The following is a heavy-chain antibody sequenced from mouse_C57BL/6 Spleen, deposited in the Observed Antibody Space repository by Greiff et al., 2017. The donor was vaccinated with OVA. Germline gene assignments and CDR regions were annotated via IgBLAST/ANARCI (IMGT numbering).Heavy chain of an antibody. CDR3: ATTVVAGFDY. CDR2: INPGSGGT. CDR1: GYAFTNYL. V-gene: IGHV1-54*01. J-gene: IGHJ2*01. Sequence: VQLQQSGAELVRPGTSVKVSCKASGYAFTNYLIEWVKQRPGQGLEWIGVINPGSGGTNYNEKFKGKATLTADKSSSTAYMQLSSLTSEDSAVYFCATTVVAGFDYWGQGTTLTVSS. D-gene: IGHD1-1*01.